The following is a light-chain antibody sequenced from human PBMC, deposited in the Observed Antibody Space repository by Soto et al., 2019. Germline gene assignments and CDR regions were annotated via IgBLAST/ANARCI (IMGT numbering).Light chain of an antibody. CDR3: CSYAGGYTL. V-gene: IGLV2-11*01. CDR2: DVS. Sequence: QSALTQPRSVSGSPGQSVTISCTGTSSDVGGYNFVSWYQQYPGKVPKLIIYDVSQRPSGVPDRFSASKSDNTASLTISGLQAEDEADYYCCSYAGGYTLFGGGTKLTVL. CDR1: SSDVGGYNF. J-gene: IGLJ2*01.